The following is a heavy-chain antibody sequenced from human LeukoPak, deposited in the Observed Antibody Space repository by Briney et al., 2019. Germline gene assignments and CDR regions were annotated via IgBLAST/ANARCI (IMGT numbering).Heavy chain of an antibody. Sequence: GGSLRLSCAASGFTFDDYGMSWVRQAPGKGLEWVSGINWNGGSTGYADSVKGRFTISRDNAKNPLYLQMNSLRAEDTALYYCARDYERSSSSSGPTFDYWGQGTLVTVSS. CDR2: INWNGGST. D-gene: IGHD6-6*01. CDR3: ARDYERSSSSSGPTFDY. V-gene: IGHV3-20*04. J-gene: IGHJ4*02. CDR1: GFTFDDYG.